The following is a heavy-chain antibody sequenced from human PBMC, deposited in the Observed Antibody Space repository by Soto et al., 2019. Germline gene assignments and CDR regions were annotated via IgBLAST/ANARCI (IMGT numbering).Heavy chain of an antibody. V-gene: IGHV3-66*01. Sequence: DVQLVESGGGLVQPGGSLRLSCAASGFTVSSNYMSWVRQAPGKGLEWVSVLYSGGSTYYAASVKGRFSISRDSSKNTVYLKMNSLRAEDTAVYYCARSMPFDSWGQGALVTVSS. CDR1: GFTVSSNY. CDR3: ARSMPFDS. D-gene: IGHD2-2*01. J-gene: IGHJ4*02. CDR2: LYSGGST.